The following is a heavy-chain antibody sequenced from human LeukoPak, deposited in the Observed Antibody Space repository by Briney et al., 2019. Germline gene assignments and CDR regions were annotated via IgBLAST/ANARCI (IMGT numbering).Heavy chain of an antibody. Sequence: PGGSLRLSCAASGFTFSSYGMHWVRQAPGKGPEWVAFIRYDGSNKYYADSVKGRFTISRDNSKNTLYLQMNSLRAEDTAVYYCAKDSLSYYYYYMDVWGKGTTVTVSS. CDR2: IRYDGSNK. V-gene: IGHV3-30*02. CDR3: AKDSLSYYYYYMDV. J-gene: IGHJ6*03. CDR1: GFTFSSYG.